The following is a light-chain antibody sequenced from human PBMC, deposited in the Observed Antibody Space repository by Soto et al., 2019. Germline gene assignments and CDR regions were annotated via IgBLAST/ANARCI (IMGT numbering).Light chain of an antibody. CDR1: QTVATN. Sequence: EIVMTQSPATLSVSAGERGTISWRASQTVATNLAWYQQKPGQAPRLLIYHASTRATGIPARFSGSGSATEFTPTVSSLQSEDFAVYYCQQYNQWPPWTFGQGTKVDIK. V-gene: IGKV3D-15*01. CDR2: HAS. CDR3: QQYNQWPPWT. J-gene: IGKJ1*01.